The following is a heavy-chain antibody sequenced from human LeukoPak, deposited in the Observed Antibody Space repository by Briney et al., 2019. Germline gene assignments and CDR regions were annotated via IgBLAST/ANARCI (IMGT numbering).Heavy chain of an antibody. CDR1: GITFSSYA. J-gene: IGHJ4*02. V-gene: IGHV3-23*01. D-gene: IGHD4-17*01. CDR3: VRGSYGAYDY. CDR2: ISGSGVST. Sequence: GGSLRLSCAASGITFSSYAMSWVRQAPGKGLEWVSGISGSGVSTYNANSVKGRFTISRDNSKNTLYLQMNSLRAEDTAVYYCVRGSYGAYDYWGQGSLVTVSS.